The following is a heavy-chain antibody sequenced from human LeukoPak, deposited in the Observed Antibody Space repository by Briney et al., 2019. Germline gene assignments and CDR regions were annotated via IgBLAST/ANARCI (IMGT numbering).Heavy chain of an antibody. Sequence: ASVKVSCKASGYTFTSYGISWVRQAPEQGLEWMGWISAYNGNTNYAQKLQGGVTMTTDTSTSTAYMELRSLRSDDTAVYYCARDYFSYCSSTSCSINWFDPWGQGTLVTVSS. CDR3: ARDYFSYCSSTSCSINWFDP. J-gene: IGHJ5*02. CDR2: ISAYNGNT. V-gene: IGHV1-18*01. CDR1: GYTFTSYG. D-gene: IGHD2-2*01.